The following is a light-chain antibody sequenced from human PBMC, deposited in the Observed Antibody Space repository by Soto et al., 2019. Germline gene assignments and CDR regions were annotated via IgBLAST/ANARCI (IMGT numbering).Light chain of an antibody. CDR1: QSVSRTY. Sequence: EIVLTQSPGTLSLSPGERATLTCRASQSVSRTYLTWYQHKPGQAPRLLVFDVSTRATGIPDRFSGSGSGTDFTLTISRLEPEDCAVYYCQQYITSPPRLTFGGGTRVEMK. J-gene: IGKJ4*01. CDR2: DVS. V-gene: IGKV3-20*01. CDR3: QQYITSPPRLT.